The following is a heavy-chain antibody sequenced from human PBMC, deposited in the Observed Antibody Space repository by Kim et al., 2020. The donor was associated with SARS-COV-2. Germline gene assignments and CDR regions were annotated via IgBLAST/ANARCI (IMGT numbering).Heavy chain of an antibody. CDR2: ISIRGSTI. J-gene: IGHJ4*02. Sequence: GGSLRLSCAASGFTFSSYEMNWVRQAPGKGLEWVSYISIRGSTIYYADSVKGRFTISRDNAKNSLYLQMNSLRAEDTAVYYCARDGGGYDFQPSFFDYWGQGTLVTVSS. D-gene: IGHD5-12*01. CDR1: GFTFSSYE. CDR3: ARDGGGYDFQPSFFDY. V-gene: IGHV3-48*03.